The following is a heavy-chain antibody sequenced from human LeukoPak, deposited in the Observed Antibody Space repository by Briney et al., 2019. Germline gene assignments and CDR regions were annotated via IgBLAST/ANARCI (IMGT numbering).Heavy chain of an antibody. CDR3: ARHRVTSYYYGMDV. D-gene: IGHD5-18*01. CDR2: IYYSGST. V-gene: IGHV4-59*08. Sequence: SETLSLTCTVSGGSISSYDWSWIRQPPGKGLEWIGYIYYSGSTNYNPSLKSRVTISVDTSKNQFSLKLTSVTAADTAVYYCARHRVTSYYYGMDVWGQGTTVTVSS. J-gene: IGHJ6*02. CDR1: GGSISSYD.